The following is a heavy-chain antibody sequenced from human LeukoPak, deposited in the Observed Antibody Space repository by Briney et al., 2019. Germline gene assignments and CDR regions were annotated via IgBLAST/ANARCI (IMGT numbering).Heavy chain of an antibody. V-gene: IGHV3-23*01. J-gene: IGHJ4*02. Sequence: GGSLRLSCEASGFSCSTYAMSWVRQAPGKGLEWVSGIVGGGGSTYYADSVKGRFTISRDNSKNMLYLQMNSLRAEDTAVYYCAKDVGRDYWGQGTLVTVSS. CDR2: IVGGGGST. D-gene: IGHD1-26*01. CDR1: GFSCSTYA. CDR3: AKDVGRDY.